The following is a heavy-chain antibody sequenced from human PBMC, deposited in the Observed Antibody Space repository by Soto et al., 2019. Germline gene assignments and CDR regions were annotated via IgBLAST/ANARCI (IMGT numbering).Heavy chain of an antibody. Sequence: PGESLKISCKGSGYSFTSYWIGWVRQMPGKGLEWMGIIYPGDSDTRYSPSFQGQVTISADKSISTAYLQWSSLKASDTAMYYCARRPNWNYGYYYYGMDVWGQGTTVTVSS. CDR3: ARRPNWNYGYYYYGMDV. CDR2: IYPGDSDT. D-gene: IGHD1-7*01. V-gene: IGHV5-51*01. J-gene: IGHJ6*02. CDR1: GYSFTSYW.